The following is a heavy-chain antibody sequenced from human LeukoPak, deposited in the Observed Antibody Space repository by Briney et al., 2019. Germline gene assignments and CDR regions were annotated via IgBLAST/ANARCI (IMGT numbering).Heavy chain of an antibody. Sequence: GASVKVSCKASGYTFTSYYIHWVRQAPGQGLEWMGIIKPSDGSTSYGQKLQGRVTMTRDMSTSTVYMELSSLRSGDTAVYYCARDSEQWLVPFDYWGQGTLVSVSS. J-gene: IGHJ4*02. CDR2: IKPSDGST. CDR1: GYTFTSYY. V-gene: IGHV1-46*04. CDR3: ARDSEQWLVPFDY. D-gene: IGHD6-19*01.